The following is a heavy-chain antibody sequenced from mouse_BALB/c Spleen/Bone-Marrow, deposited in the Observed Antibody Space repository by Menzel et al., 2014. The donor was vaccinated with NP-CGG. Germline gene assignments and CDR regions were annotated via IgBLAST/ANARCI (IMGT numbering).Heavy chain of an antibody. CDR1: GYTFTSYT. Sequence: VQLQQSGAELARPGASVKMSCKASGYTFTSYTMHWVKQRPGQGLEWIGYINPSSGYTNYNQKFKDKATLTADKSSSTDYRQQRSLTSEDSAVYYCARDWTIPFAYWGQGTQVTVSA. CDR2: INPSSGYT. J-gene: IGHJ3*01. D-gene: IGHD1-1*02. V-gene: IGHV1-4*01. CDR3: ARDWTIPFAY.